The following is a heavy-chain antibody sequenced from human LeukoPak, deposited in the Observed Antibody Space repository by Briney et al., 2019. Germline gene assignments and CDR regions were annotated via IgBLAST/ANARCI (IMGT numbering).Heavy chain of an antibody. CDR3: AIAAARYWYFDL. D-gene: IGHD6-6*01. Sequence: SETLSLTCAVYGGSFSGDYWSWIRQPLGKGLEWIGEINDSGRTNYNPSLKSRVTISVDTSKNQFSLKLSSVTAADTAVYYCAIAAARYWYFDLWGRGTPVTVSS. CDR2: INDSGRT. V-gene: IGHV4-34*01. J-gene: IGHJ2*01. CDR1: GGSFSGDY.